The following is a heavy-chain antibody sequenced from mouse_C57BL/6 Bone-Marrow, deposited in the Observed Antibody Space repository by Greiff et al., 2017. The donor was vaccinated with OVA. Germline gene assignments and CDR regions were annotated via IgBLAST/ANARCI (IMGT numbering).Heavy chain of an antibody. CDR1: GFTFSSYG. Sequence: DVMLVESGGGLVKPGGSLKLSCAASGFTFSSYGMSWVRQTPDKRLEWVATISSGGSYSYYPDSVKGRFTISRDNAKNTLYLQMSSRKSEDTAMYYCARHRPWFAYWGQGTLVTVSA. J-gene: IGHJ3*01. CDR3: ARHRPWFAY. CDR2: ISSGGSYS. V-gene: IGHV5-6*03.